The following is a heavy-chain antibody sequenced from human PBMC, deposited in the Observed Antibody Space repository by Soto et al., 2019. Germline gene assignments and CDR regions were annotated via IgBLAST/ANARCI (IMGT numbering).Heavy chain of an antibody. V-gene: IGHV3-53*01. CDR1: GFTVSSNY. CDR2: IYSGDST. D-gene: IGHD3-10*01. J-gene: IGHJ6*02. Sequence: EVQLVESGGGLIQPGGSLRLSCAASGFTVSSNYMSWVRQAPGKGLEWVSVIYSGDSTYYADSVKARFTISRDNSKNTLYVQMNSLRAEDTAVYYCVRVGSGSYEGDYYYYGMDVWGQGTTVTVSS. CDR3: VRVGSGSYEGDYYYYGMDV.